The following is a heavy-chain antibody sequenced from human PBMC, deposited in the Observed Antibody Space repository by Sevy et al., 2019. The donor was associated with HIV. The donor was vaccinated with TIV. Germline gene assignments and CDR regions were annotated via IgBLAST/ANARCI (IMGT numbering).Heavy chain of an antibody. CDR2: IYTSGST. V-gene: IGHV4-4*07. CDR1: GGSISSYY. Sequence: SETLSLTCTVSGGSISSYYWSWIRQPAGKGLEWIGRIYTSGSTNYNPSLKSLVTMSVDTSKNQFSLKLSSVTAADTAVYYCARDLFDYYDSSGPRRGSYWYFDLWGRGTLVTVSS. D-gene: IGHD3-22*01. CDR3: ARDLFDYYDSSGPRRGSYWYFDL. J-gene: IGHJ2*01.